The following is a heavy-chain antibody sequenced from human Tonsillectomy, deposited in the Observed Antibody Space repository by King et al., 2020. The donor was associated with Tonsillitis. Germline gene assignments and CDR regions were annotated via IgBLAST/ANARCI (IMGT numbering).Heavy chain of an antibody. V-gene: IGHV3-21*01. CDR2: ISSSSDYI. J-gene: IGHJ4*02. CDR3: ARVFSGSWPYYLDY. D-gene: IGHD6-13*01. Sequence: VQLVESGGGLVKPGGSLRLSCAASGFTFSSYSMNWVRQAPGKGLEWVSYISSSSDYIYYADSMKGRFTISRDNAKNSLYLQMNSLRAEDTAVYFCARVFSGSWPYYLDYWGQGTLVTVSS. CDR1: GFTFSSYS.